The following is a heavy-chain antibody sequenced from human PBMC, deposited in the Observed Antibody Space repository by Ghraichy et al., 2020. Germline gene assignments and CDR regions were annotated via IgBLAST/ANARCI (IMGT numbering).Heavy chain of an antibody. J-gene: IGHJ5*02. CDR2: TSFDESKK. D-gene: IGHD6-19*01. CDR1: GFTFNNFG. V-gene: IGHV3-30*18. CDR3: AKPHITYSWQWLGFDT. Sequence: GGSLRLSCAASGFTFNNFGMHWVRQTPGKGLQWVAVTSFDESKKFYVDSVKGRFTISRDNSKNTLYLQMNSLKTEDTAVYYCAKPHITYSWQWLGFDTWGQGTLVTVSS.